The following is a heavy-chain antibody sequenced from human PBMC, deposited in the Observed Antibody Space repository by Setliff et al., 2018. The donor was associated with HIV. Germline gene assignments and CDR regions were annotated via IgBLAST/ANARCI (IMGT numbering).Heavy chain of an antibody. Sequence: SETLSLTCAVSGYSISSSHWWSWVRQPPGKGLEWIGEIHHSEGTNYNPSLKSRVTISVDKSKNHFSLKLSSVTAAETAVYYCARGRLHYYDTSVYLDAFDIWGQGTMVTVSS. J-gene: IGHJ3*02. CDR3: ARGRLHYYDTSVYLDAFDI. D-gene: IGHD3-22*01. V-gene: IGHV4-4*02. CDR1: GYSISSSHW. CDR2: IHHSEGT.